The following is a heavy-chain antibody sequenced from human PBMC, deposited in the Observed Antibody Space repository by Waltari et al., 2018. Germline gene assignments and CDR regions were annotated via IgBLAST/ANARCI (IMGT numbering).Heavy chain of an antibody. CDR1: EGTFSSYA. D-gene: IGHD2-15*01. Sequence: QVQLVYSGAEVKKHGSSVKVSCKASEGTFSSYAISWVRQAPGHGLEWMGESSPSVGKAHYAQKVQGGVRRTAEEYTSTAYMEVRSVRSEATAVYYCARGAAGGAAVFPFDYWGQGTLVTVSS. J-gene: IGHJ4*02. CDR3: ARGAAGGAAVFPFDY. V-gene: IGHV1-69*12. CDR2: SSPSVGKA.